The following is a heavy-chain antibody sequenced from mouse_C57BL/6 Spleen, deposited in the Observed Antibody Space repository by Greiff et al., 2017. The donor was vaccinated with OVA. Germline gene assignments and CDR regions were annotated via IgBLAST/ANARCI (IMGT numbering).Heavy chain of an antibody. V-gene: IGHV1-59*01. J-gene: IGHJ2*01. CDR2: IDPSDSYT. Sequence: QVQLQQPGAELVRPGTSVQLSCKASGYTFTSYWMHWVKQRPGQGLEWIGVIDPSDSYTNYNQKFKGKATLTVDTSSSTAYMQLSSLTSEDSAVYYCARSGYSNPFDYWGQGTTLTVSS. CDR3: ARSGYSNPFDY. CDR1: GYTFTSYW. D-gene: IGHD2-5*01.